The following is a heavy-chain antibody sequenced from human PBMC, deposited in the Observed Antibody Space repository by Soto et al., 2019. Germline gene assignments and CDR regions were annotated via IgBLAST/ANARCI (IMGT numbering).Heavy chain of an antibody. Sequence: SETLSLTCAVSGGSISSGDYYWSWIRQPPGKGLGWIGYIYYSGSTYYNPSLKSRVTISVDKSKNHFSLKLSSVTAADTAVYYCARSEATGLDHWGQGTLVTVS. V-gene: IGHV4-30-4*01. CDR3: ARSEATGLDH. CDR1: GGSISSGDYY. J-gene: IGHJ4*02. CDR2: IYYSGST. D-gene: IGHD1-26*01.